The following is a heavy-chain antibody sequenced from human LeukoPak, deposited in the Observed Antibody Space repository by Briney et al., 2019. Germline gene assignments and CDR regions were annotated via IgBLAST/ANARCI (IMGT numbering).Heavy chain of an antibody. CDR1: GGSISSTNW. CDR2: VDLLGST. D-gene: IGHD2/OR15-2a*01. CDR3: AREGGPFRPLDY. Sequence: SETLSLTCGVSGGSISSTNWWTWFRQPPGNGLEWIGEVDLLGSTNYNPSLGSRVTISIDKSENHVSLKLTSVTAADTAVYYCAREGGPFRPLDYSGQGTLVTVSS. V-gene: IGHV4-4*02. J-gene: IGHJ4*02.